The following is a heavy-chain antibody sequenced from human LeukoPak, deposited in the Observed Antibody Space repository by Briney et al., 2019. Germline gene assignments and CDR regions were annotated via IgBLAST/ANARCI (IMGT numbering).Heavy chain of an antibody. CDR1: GFTFSSYA. CDR2: ISNSDYST. CDR3: ARGARKGDDYGGFFDY. J-gene: IGHJ4*02. Sequence: GGSLRLSCAASGFTFSSYAMSWVRQAPGKGLEWVSTISNSDYSTYYADSVKGRFTISRANSENTLYLQMNNLRAEDTAVYYCARGARKGDDYGGFFDYWGQGTLVTVSS. D-gene: IGHD4-17*01. V-gene: IGHV3-23*01.